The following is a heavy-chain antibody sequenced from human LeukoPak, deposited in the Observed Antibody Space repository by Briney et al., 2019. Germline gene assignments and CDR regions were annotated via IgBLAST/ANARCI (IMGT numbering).Heavy chain of an antibody. V-gene: IGHV4-39*01. D-gene: IGHD1-1*01. CDR3: AKRATTNFDY. J-gene: IGHJ4*02. CDR2: ISYSGST. Sequence: SETLSPTCTVSGGSISSSGHYWDWIRQPPGKGLEWIGSISYSGSTHYNPSLKSRLTISVDTSKNQFSLKQSSVTAAETAVYYCAKRATTNFDYWGQGTLVTVSS. CDR1: GGSISSSGHY.